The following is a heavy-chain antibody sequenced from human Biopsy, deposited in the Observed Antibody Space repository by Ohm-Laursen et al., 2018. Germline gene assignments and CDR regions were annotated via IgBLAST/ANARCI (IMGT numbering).Heavy chain of an antibody. J-gene: IGHJ4*02. CDR2: FSPEEGET. CDR1: GHALSELS. V-gene: IGHV1-24*01. Sequence: SVKVSCKVSGHALSELSMHWVRQSPGKGLEWMGGFSPEEGETLYAQKFQGRVTMSEDTSTDTAYMELSSLTSEDTAVYYCAADIIFTLDSWGQGTQVTVSS. D-gene: IGHD2/OR15-2a*01. CDR3: AADIIFTLDS.